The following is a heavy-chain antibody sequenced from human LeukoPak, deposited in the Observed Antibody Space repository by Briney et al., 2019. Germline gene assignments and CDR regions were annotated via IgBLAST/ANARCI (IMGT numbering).Heavy chain of an antibody. V-gene: IGHV1-2*02. CDR1: GYTFTAYH. D-gene: IGHD3-10*01. J-gene: IGHJ4*02. CDR3: ARDLMVRGIISPFFDY. Sequence: ASVKVSCKASGYTFTAYHIHWVRQAPGQGLEWMGWINPYSGGTKYPQKFQGRVTMTVDTSINTAYMELSRLRSDDTAVYYCARDLMVRGIISPFFDYWGQGTRVTVSS. CDR2: INPYSGGT.